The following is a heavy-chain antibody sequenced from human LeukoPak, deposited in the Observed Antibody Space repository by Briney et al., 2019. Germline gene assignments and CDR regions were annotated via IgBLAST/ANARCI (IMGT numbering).Heavy chain of an antibody. CDR2: INHSGST. CDR3: ASRVTIFGVVRRNAFDS. CDR1: GGSFSGYY. V-gene: IGHV4-34*01. D-gene: IGHD3-3*01. Sequence: SETLSLTCAVYGGSFSGYYWSWIRQPPGKGLEWIGEINHSGSTNYNPSLKSRVTISVDTSKNQFPLKLSSVTAADTAVYYCASRVTIFGVVRRNAFDSWGQGTLVTVSS. J-gene: IGHJ5*01.